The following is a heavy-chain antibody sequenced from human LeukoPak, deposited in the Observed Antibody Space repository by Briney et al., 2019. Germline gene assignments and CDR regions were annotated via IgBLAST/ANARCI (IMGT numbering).Heavy chain of an antibody. CDR3: AKAIHSSSSGVVDY. CDR1: GFTFSSYA. CDR2: ISGSGGST. D-gene: IGHD6-6*01. J-gene: IGHJ4*02. V-gene: IGHV3-23*01. Sequence: GGSLRLSCAASGFTFSSYAMSWVRQAPGKGLEWVSAISGSGGSTYYADSVKGRFTISRDNPKNTLYLQMNSLRAEDTAVYYCAKAIHSSSSGVVDYWGQGTLVTVSS.